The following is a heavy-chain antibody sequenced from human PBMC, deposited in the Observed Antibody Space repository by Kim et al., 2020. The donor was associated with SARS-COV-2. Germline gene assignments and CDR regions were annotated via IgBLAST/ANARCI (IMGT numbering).Heavy chain of an antibody. CDR1: GFTFSTYS. CDR3: ARGRPLGY. CDR2: ISDSGKTI. J-gene: IGHJ4*02. V-gene: IGHV3-48*02. Sequence: GGSLRLSCAASGFTFSTYSMNWVRQAPGKGLEWVSYISDSGKTIYYADSVKGRFTISRDNAKNSLYLQMSSLRDEYTAVYYCARGRPLGYWGQGTLVTVSS.